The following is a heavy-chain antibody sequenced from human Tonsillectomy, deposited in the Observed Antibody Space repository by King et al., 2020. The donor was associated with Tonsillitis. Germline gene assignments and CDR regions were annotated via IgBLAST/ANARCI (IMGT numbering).Heavy chain of an antibody. J-gene: IGHJ4*02. D-gene: IGHD4-23*01. V-gene: IGHV4-59*01. Sequence: VQLQESGPGLVKPSETLSLTCTVSGGSISSYFWSWIRQPPGKGLEWIGYIYYSGTIYYNPSLKSRVTISVDTSKDQFSLKLNSVTAADTAVYYCAREGQYGGIIDYWGQGTLVTVSS. CDR2: IYYSGTI. CDR3: AREGQYGGIIDY. CDR1: GGSISSYF.